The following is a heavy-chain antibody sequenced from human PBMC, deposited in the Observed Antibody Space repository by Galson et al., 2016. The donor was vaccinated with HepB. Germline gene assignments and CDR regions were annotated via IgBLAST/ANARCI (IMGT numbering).Heavy chain of an antibody. Sequence: SLRLSCAASGFTFDDYATHWVRQAPGKGLEWVSGISWNSRSIGYADSVKGRFIISRDNAEKSLYLQMNSLRAEDTALYHCVKASGGLGSYYPYYFDYWGQGTLVTVSS. J-gene: IGHJ4*02. CDR1: GFTFDDYA. D-gene: IGHD3-10*01. CDR3: VKASGGLGSYYPYYFDY. V-gene: IGHV3-9*01. CDR2: ISWNSRSI.